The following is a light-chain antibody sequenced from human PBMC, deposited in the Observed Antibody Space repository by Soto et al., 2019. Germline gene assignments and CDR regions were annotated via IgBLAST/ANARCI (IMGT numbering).Light chain of an antibody. Sequence: LFTQSPATLSLSPGERATLSCRGSQIVSSYLAWYQQKPGQAPRLLMYEASNRATGIPARFSGGGSGTDFTLTISSLEPEDFAVYYCQQYNNWPPITFGQGRRLEI. CDR3: QQYNNWPPIT. J-gene: IGKJ5*01. V-gene: IGKV3-11*01. CDR1: QIVSSY. CDR2: EAS.